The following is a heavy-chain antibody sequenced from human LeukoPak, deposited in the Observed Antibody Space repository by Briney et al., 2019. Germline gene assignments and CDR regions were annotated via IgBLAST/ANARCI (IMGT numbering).Heavy chain of an antibody. J-gene: IGHJ4*02. D-gene: IGHD3-10*01. CDR1: GGSISSYY. Sequence: SETLSLTCTVSGGSISSYYWSWIRQPPGKGLEWIGSIYHSGSTYYNPSLKSRVTISVDTSKNQFSLKLSSVTAADTAVYYCARTRYYYNSRSYGAPYYFDYWGQGTLVTVSS. CDR2: IYHSGST. V-gene: IGHV4-59*04. CDR3: ARTRYYYNSRSYGAPYYFDY.